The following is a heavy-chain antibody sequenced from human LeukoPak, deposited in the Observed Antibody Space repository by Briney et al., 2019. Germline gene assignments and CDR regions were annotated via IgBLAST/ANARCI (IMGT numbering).Heavy chain of an antibody. V-gene: IGHV1-18*04. CDR2: ISAYNGNT. CDR3: ARGGIAGHFDY. J-gene: IGHJ4*02. D-gene: IGHD6-13*01. CDR1: GYTFTSYA. Sequence: ASLKVSCKASGYTFTSYAISWVRQAPGQGLEWMGWISAYNGNTYYAQEFQGRVTMTTDTSSNTGYMELRSLSSDDTAVYYCARGGIAGHFDYWGQGTLVSVSS.